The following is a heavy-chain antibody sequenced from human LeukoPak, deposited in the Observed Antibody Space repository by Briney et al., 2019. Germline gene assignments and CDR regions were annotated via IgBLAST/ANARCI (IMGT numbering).Heavy chain of an antibody. D-gene: IGHD3-16*01. V-gene: IGHV1-2*02. Sequence: ASVKVSRTASGYTFTGYYMHWVRQAPGQGLEWMGWINPNSGATNYAQKFQGRVTMTRDTSISTAYMDLSRLRSDDTAVYYCARDRVVTTIGGVDYWGQGTLVTVSS. J-gene: IGHJ4*02. CDR1: GYTFTGYY. CDR2: INPNSGAT. CDR3: ARDRVVTTIGGVDY.